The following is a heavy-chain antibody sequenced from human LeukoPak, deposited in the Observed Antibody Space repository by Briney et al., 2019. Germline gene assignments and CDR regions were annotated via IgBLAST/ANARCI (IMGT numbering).Heavy chain of an antibody. D-gene: IGHD3-22*01. CDR3: TRRGSTGSMGEFDC. J-gene: IGHJ4*02. CDR1: GFSLLRYS. Sequence: SGGSLSTSCAASGFSLLRYSMNWVRQAPGKGLEWVSSISSSSDYIYYADSVKGRFTISRDNAKNSLYLQMSSLRAEDTAVYYCTRRGSTGSMGEFDCWGQGTLVTVSS. CDR2: ISSSSDYI. V-gene: IGHV3-21*01.